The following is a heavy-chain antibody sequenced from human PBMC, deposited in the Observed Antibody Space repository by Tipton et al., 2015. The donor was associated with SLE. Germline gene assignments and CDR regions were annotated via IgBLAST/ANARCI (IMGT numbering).Heavy chain of an antibody. Sequence: TLSLTCTVSGGAISSGGYYWSWIRQHPGKGLEWMGYIYYSGSTYYNPSLKSRVTTSVDMSKNQFSLKLRSVTAADTAVYYCARGYNGLKSGFDPWGQVTL. V-gene: IGHV4-31*03. CDR3: ARGYNGLKSGFDP. CDR2: IYYSGST. D-gene: IGHD1-14*01. CDR1: GGAISSGGYY. J-gene: IGHJ5*02.